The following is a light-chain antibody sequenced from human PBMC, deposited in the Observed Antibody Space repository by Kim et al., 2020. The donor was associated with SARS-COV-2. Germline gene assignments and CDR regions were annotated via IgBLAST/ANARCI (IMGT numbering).Light chain of an antibody. CDR1: SSDGGSYNL. CDR3: CSYAGSSTHVV. Sequence: QSITISCTGTSSDGGSYNLVSWYQQHPGKAPKLMIYEVSKRPSGVSNRFSGSKSGNTASLTISGLQAEDEADYYGCSYAGSSTHVVFGGGTQLTVL. CDR2: EVS. V-gene: IGLV2-23*02. J-gene: IGLJ2*01.